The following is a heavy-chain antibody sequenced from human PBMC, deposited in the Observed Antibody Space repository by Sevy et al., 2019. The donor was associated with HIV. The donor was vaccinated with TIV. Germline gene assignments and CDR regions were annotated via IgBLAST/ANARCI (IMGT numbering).Heavy chain of an antibody. CDR2: ISDSGSST. CDR1: GFTFSSYA. D-gene: IGHD6-19*01. CDR3: AKDREQWPPYYFDY. V-gene: IGHV3-23*01. Sequence: GGFLRLSCGASGFTFSSYAMSWVRQAPGKGLEWVSSISDSGSSTYYADSVKGRFTISRDNSKNTLYLQMNSLRAEDTAIYYCAKDREQWPPYYFDYWGQGALVTVSS. J-gene: IGHJ4*02.